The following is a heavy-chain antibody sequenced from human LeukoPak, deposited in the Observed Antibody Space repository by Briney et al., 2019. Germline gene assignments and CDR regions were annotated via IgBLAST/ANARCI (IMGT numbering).Heavy chain of an antibody. J-gene: IGHJ4*02. CDR2: IYYSGST. CDR3: ARVLYYDFWSGPYYFDY. D-gene: IGHD3-3*01. CDR1: GGSISSYY. V-gene: IGHV4-59*01. Sequence: SETLPVTCTVSGGSISSYYWSWIRQPPGKGLEWIGNIYYSGSTNYNPSLKSRVTISVDTSKNQFSLKLSSVTAADTAVYYCARVLYYDFWSGPYYFDYWGQGPLVPVSS.